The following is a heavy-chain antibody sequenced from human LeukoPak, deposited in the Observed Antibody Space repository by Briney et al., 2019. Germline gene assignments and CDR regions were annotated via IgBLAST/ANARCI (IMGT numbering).Heavy chain of an antibody. CDR1: NXX. Sequence: NXXWXWIRQTPGXXXEWIGNIFYSGGTXYSPSLTSRVTISLXXSRNQFSLKLNSVTAADTAGYYXXXXXXXXXXXIWGXXXXVTVSS. CDR2: IFYSGGT. V-gene: IGHV4-39*07. CDR3: XXXXXXXXXXI. J-gene: IGHJ3*02.